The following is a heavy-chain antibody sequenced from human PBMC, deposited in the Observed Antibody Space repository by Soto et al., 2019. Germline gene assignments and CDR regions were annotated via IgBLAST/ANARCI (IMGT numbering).Heavy chain of an antibody. CDR2: ISYDGSNK. J-gene: IGHJ4*02. Sequence: QVQLVESGGGVVQPGRSLRLSCAASGFTFSSYAMHWVRQAPGKGLEWVAVISYDGSNKYYADSVKGRFTISRDNSKNKLYVQMNSLRAEDTAVYYCARSGVGSGYYFDYWGQGTLVTVSS. D-gene: IGHD2-8*01. V-gene: IGHV3-30-3*01. CDR3: ARSGVGSGYYFDY. CDR1: GFTFSSYA.